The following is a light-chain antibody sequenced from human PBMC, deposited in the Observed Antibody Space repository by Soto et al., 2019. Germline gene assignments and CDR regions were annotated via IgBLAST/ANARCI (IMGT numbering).Light chain of an antibody. CDR3: QQYNNWPRT. CDR2: GAS. V-gene: IGKV3-15*01. J-gene: IGKJ1*01. CDR1: QSISSY. Sequence: EVVLSQSPATLSLSPGERATLSCRASQSISSYLAWYQQKPGQAPRLLIYGASTRATGIPARFSGSGSGTEFTLTINSLQSEDFAVYYCQQYNNWPRTFGQGTKVDNK.